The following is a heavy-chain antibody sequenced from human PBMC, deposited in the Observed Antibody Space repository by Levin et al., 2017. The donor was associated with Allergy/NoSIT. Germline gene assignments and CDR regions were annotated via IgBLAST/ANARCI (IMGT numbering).Heavy chain of an antibody. CDR1: GFTFGDYA. V-gene: IGHV3-49*03. Sequence: GGSLRLSCTASGFTFGDYAMSWFRQAPGKGLEWVGFIRSKAYGGTTEYAASVKGRFTISRDDSKSIAYLQMNSLKTEDTAVYYCTRDVPLIYSSGWYTFDYWGQGTLVTVSS. CDR2: IRSKAYGGTT. D-gene: IGHD6-19*01. CDR3: TRDVPLIYSSGWYTFDY. J-gene: IGHJ4*02.